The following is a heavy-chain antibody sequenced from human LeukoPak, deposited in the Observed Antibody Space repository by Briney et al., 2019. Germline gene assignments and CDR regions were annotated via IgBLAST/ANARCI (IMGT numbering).Heavy chain of an antibody. J-gene: IGHJ4*02. CDR1: GSTFSSYG. CDR3: ANHPFDY. V-gene: IGHV3-48*03. CDR2: IGSSGNIM. Sequence: GGSLRLSCAASGSTFSSYGMNWVRQAPGKGLEWVSYIGSSGNIMYYADSVKGRFTISRDNAKNSLYLQMNSLRAEDTAVYYCANHPFDYSGQGTLVTVSS.